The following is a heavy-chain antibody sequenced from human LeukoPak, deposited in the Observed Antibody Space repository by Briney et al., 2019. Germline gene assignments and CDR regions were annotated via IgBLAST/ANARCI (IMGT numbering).Heavy chain of an antibody. V-gene: IGHV1-69*13. CDR1: GGTFSRHS. CDR2: ITPMFGTS. CDR3: ARDSSEFRSLLFH. J-gene: IGHJ1*01. D-gene: IGHD1-14*01. Sequence: SVKVSCKASGGTFSRHSISWVRQSPGQGLEWMGGITPMFGTSNYAQKFQGRVTITADESTSTAYKELSSLRSEDTAAYYCARDSSEFRSLLFHWGQGTLVTVSS.